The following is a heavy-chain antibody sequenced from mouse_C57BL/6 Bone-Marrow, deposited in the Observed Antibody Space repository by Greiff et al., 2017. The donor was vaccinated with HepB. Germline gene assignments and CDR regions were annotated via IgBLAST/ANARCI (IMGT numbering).Heavy chain of an antibody. CDR2: IRSKSNNYAT. V-gene: IGHV10-1*01. CDR1: GFSFNTYA. CDR3: ARQGTTVVYFDY. J-gene: IGHJ2*01. D-gene: IGHD1-1*01. Sequence: EVQRVESGGGLVQPKGSLKLSCAASGFSFNTYAMNWVRQAPGKGLEWVARIRSKSNNYATYYADSVKDRFTISRDDSESMLYLQMNNLKTEDTAMYYCARQGTTVVYFDYWGQGTTLTVSS.